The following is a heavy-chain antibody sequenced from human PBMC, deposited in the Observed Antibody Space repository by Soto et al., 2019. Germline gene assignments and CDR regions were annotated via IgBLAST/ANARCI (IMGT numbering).Heavy chain of an antibody. J-gene: IGHJ4*02. CDR3: AKDGRHCSGGSCPQGH. CDR2: INPISGGT. V-gene: IGHV1-2*02. D-gene: IGHD2-15*01. Sequence: GASVKVSCKTSGYTFTGHHIHWVRQAPGQGLEWMGWINPISGGTKYREKFQGRVSITRDKSSSTAYMELSSLTSDDSAVYYCAKDGRHCSGGSCPQGHWGQGTLLTVSS. CDR1: GYTFTGHH.